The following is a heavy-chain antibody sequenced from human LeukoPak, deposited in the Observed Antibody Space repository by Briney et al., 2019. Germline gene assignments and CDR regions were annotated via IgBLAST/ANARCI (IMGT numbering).Heavy chain of an antibody. Sequence: SETLSLTCTVSGGSISSYHWSWIRQPPGKGLEWIGYTHYSGSTTYNPYLRSRVTVSLDKYNNQFSLRLTSVTAADTAVYYCARVASKGGMDVWGQGTTVTVSS. V-gene: IGHV4-59*01. D-gene: IGHD5/OR15-5a*01. CDR2: THYSGST. CDR1: GGSISSYH. J-gene: IGHJ6*02. CDR3: ARVASKGGMDV.